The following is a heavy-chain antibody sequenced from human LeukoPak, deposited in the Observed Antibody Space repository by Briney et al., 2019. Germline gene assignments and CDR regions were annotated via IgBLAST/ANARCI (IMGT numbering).Heavy chain of an antibody. CDR1: GGTFSSYA. CDR2: IIPIFGTA. V-gene: IGHV1-69*13. D-gene: IGHD6-13*01. Sequence: SVKVSCKASGGTFSSYAISWVRQAPGQGLEWMGGIIPIFGTANYAQKFQGRVTITADESTSTAYMELRSLRSDDTAVYYCARDIGAAAGTDIDYWGQGTLVTVSS. CDR3: ARDIGAAAGTDIDY. J-gene: IGHJ4*02.